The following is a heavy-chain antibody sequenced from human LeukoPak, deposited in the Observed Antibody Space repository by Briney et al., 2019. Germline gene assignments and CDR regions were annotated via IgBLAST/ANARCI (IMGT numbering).Heavy chain of an antibody. V-gene: IGHV3-7*01. CDR3: ATDKGDYYDSSGDSPFDY. CDR2: VKQDGSGK. Sequence: GGSLRLSCAVSGFTFSRYWMSWVRQAPGKGLEWVATVKQDGSGKYYVDSVKGRFTISRENAKNSLYLQMNSLRAEDTALYYCATDKGDYYDSSGDSPFDYWGQGTLVTVSS. CDR1: GFTFSRYW. J-gene: IGHJ4*02. D-gene: IGHD3-22*01.